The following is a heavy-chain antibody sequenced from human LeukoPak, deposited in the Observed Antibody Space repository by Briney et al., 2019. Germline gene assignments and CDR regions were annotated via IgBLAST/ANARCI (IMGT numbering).Heavy chain of an antibody. J-gene: IGHJ4*02. CDR1: GGSFSGYY. V-gene: IGHV4-34*01. D-gene: IGHD1-26*01. CDR3: ARGTGSYYSLGY. Sequence: SETLSLTCAVYGGSFSGYYWSWIRQPPGKGLEWIGEINHSGSTNYNPSLKSRVTISVDTSKNQFSLKLSSVTAADTAVYYCARGTGSYYSLGYWGQGTLVTVSS. CDR2: INHSGST.